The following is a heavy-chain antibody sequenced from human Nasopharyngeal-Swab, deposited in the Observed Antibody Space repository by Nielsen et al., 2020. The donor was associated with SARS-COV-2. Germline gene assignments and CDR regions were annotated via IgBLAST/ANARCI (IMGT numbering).Heavy chain of an antibody. Sequence: ASVKVSCKAAGYTFTSYYMHWVRQAPGQGLEWMGIINPSGGSTSYAQKFQGRVTMTRDTSTSTVYMELSSLRSEDTAVYYCARGGSTISADPGPDYWGQGTLVTVSS. D-gene: IGHD3-3*01. CDR2: INPSGGST. CDR3: ARGGSTISADPGPDY. J-gene: IGHJ4*02. CDR1: GYTFTSYY. V-gene: IGHV1-46*01.